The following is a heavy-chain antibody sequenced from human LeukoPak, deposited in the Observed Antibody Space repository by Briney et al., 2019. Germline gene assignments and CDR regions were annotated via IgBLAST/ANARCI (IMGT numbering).Heavy chain of an antibody. V-gene: IGHV4-39*01. CDR3: ARLRFDFWSGYTHPYFDY. J-gene: IGHJ4*02. D-gene: IGHD3-3*01. CDR2: IYYSGTT. CDR1: GGSISSSSYS. Sequence: PSETLSLTCTVSGGSISSSSYSWGWIRQPPGKGLEWIGSIYYSGTTYYNPSLKSRVTISVDTSKIQFSLKLSSVAATDTAVYFCARLRFDFWSGYTHPYFDYWSQGTLVTVSS.